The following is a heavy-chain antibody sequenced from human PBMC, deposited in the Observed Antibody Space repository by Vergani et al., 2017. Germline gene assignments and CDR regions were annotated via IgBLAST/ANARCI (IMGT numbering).Heavy chain of an antibody. Sequence: QVHLVESGGGVVQPGRSLRLSCVVSGFTSSYYGMHWVRQAPGKGLEWVAVISYDGTQKYYADSVKGRFTISRDNSKSTLYLQMNSLRTEDTAVYYCASDQGGWSFWGRGTMVTVST. V-gene: IGHV3-30*03. D-gene: IGHD6-19*01. J-gene: IGHJ3*01. CDR2: ISYDGTQK. CDR3: ASDQGGWSF. CDR1: GFTSSYYG.